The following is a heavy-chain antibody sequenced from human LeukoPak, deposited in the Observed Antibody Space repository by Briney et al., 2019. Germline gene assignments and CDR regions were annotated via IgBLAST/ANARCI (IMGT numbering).Heavy chain of an antibody. D-gene: IGHD6-19*01. J-gene: IGHJ4*02. CDR1: GFTFSTYA. CDR3: AKYSWGAVAAPFDY. Sequence: PGGSLRLSCAASGFTFSTYAMSRVRQAPGKGLEWVSGISGSGDNTYYADSVKGRFTISRDNSKNTVYVQMKNLRAEDTAVYYCAKYSWGAVAAPFDYWGQGALVTVSS. CDR2: ISGSGDNT. V-gene: IGHV3-23*01.